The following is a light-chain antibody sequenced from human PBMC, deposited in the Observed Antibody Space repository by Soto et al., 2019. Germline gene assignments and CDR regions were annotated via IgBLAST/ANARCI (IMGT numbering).Light chain of an antibody. CDR2: EVS. J-gene: IGLJ2*01. Sequence: QSVLTQPASVSGSPGQSITISCTGTSSDVGSYNLVSWYQQHPGKAPKLMIYEVSKRPSGVSNRFSVSKSGNTASLTISGLQAEDEADYYCCSYAGSSTFGVVFGGGTKLTVL. CDR1: SSDVGSYNL. CDR3: CSYAGSSTFGVV. V-gene: IGLV2-23*02.